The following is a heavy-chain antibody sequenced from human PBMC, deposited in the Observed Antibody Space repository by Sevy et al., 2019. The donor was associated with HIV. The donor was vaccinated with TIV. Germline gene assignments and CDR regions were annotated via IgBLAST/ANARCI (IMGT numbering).Heavy chain of an antibody. Sequence: GGSLRLSCAASGFTFSSYAMSWVRQAPGKGLEWVSAISGSGGSTYYADSVKGRFTISRDNAKNTLYLQMNSLRAEDKAVYYCAKDSSGYSSGWYGQFDYWGQGTLVTVSS. CDR1: GFTFSSYA. CDR3: AKDSSGYSSGWYGQFDY. J-gene: IGHJ4*02. V-gene: IGHV3-23*01. CDR2: ISGSGGST. D-gene: IGHD6-19*01.